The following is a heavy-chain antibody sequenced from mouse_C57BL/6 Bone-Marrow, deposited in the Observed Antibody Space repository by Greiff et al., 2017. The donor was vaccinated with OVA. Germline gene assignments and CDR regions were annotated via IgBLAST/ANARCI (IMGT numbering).Heavy chain of an antibody. J-gene: IGHJ3*01. D-gene: IGHD2-5*01. V-gene: IGHV1-81*01. CDR1: GYTFTSYG. Sequence: QVQLQQSGAELARPGASVKLSCKASGYTFTSYGISWVKQRPGQGLEWIGEIYPRSGNTYYNEKFKGKATLTADKSSSTAYMELRSLTSEDSAVYFCARRYSNYVGFAYWGQGTLVTVSA. CDR3: ARRYSNYVGFAY. CDR2: IYPRSGNT.